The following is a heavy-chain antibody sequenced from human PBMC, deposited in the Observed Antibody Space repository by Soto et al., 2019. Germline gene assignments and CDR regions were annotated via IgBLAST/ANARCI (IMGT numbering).Heavy chain of an antibody. V-gene: IGHV5-51*01. J-gene: IGHJ6*02. CDR2: IYPRDSDT. Sequence: GESLKISCKGSGYTFTNFWIGWVRQMPGKGLEWMGIIYPRDSDTRYSPSFQGQVTISADKSINTAYLQWSSLKASDTAMYYCTAPAAAGTYYYYGMDVWGQGTTVTVSS. CDR1: GYTFTNFW. D-gene: IGHD6-13*01. CDR3: TAPAAAGTYYYYGMDV.